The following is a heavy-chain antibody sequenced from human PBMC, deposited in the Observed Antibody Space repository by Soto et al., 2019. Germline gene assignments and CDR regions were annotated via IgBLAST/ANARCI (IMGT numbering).Heavy chain of an antibody. CDR1: GFTFSSYW. V-gene: IGHV3-7*01. J-gene: IGHJ4*02. CDR2: IKQDGSEK. CDR3: AAEGRGYCSSTSCPGI. Sequence: GGSLRLSCAASGFTFSSYWMSWVRQAPGKGLEWVANIKQDGSEKYYVDSVRGRFTISRDNAENSLYLQVSSLRVDETAVYYCAAEGRGYCSSTSCPGIWGQGTLVTVSS. D-gene: IGHD2-2*01.